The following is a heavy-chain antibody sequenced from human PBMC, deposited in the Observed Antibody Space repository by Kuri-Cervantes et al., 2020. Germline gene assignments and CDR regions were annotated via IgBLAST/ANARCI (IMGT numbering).Heavy chain of an antibody. Sequence: GESLKISCAASGFTFSSYSMNWVRQAPGKGLEWVSSISSSSSYIYYADSVKGRFTISRDNAKNSLYLQMNSLRADDTGIYYCARAHFYGSRSSVGYYYYYMDVWGEGTTVTVSS. J-gene: IGHJ6*03. V-gene: IGHV3-21*01. CDR1: GFTFSSYS. D-gene: IGHD3-10*01. CDR3: ARAHFYGSRSSVGYYYYYMDV. CDR2: ISSSSSYI.